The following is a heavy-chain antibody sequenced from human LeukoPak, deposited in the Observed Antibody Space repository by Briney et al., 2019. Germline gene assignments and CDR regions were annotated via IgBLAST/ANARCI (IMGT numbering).Heavy chain of an antibody. CDR3: ASYGSGSLSPYYYYYGVDV. D-gene: IGHD3-10*01. CDR2: MNPNSGNT. Sequence: GASVKVSCKASGYTFTSYDINWVRQATGQGLEWMGWMNPNSGNTGYAQKFQGRVTMTRNTSISTAYMELSSLRSEDTAVYYCASYGSGSLSPYYYYYGVDVWGQGTTVTVSS. J-gene: IGHJ6*02. CDR1: GYTFTSYD. V-gene: IGHV1-8*01.